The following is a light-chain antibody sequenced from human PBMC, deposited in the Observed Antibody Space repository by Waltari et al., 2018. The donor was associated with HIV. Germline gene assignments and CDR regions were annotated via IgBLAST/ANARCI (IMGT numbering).Light chain of an antibody. Sequence: LSTQPPASMTVLLGARATIHFTPSQSVVYSSNNKNYLDWYQQKAGQPPKLLIYWASTREAGVPDRVCASGSGTDFSLTSSSLQAEDVAVYFCQQYYSTPYTFGQGTKLEIK. CDR2: WAS. CDR3: QQYYSTPYT. J-gene: IGKJ2*01. V-gene: IGKV4-1*01. CDR1: QSVVYSSNNKNY.